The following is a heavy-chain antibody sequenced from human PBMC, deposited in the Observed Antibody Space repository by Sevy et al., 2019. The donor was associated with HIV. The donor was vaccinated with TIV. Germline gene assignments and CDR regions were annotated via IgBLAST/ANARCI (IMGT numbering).Heavy chain of an antibody. CDR3: AKDFTGYNGMDV. J-gene: IGHJ6*02. Sequence: GGSLRLSCVVSGITFSTSGMHWVRQAPGKGLEWVAVISYHGRDKFYVDSVKGRSTISRDNSKNILYLQMISLRAEDTAVYYCAKDFTGYNGMDVLVQGTMVTVSS. CDR1: GITFSTSG. V-gene: IGHV3-30*18. CDR2: ISYHGRDK. D-gene: IGHD3-9*01.